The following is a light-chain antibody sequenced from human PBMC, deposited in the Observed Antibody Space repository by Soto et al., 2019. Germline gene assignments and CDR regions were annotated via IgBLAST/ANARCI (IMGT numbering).Light chain of an antibody. CDR3: QQRNIWPPVT. CDR1: PSVTNY. J-gene: IGKJ5*01. CDR2: GAF. V-gene: IGKV3-11*01. Sequence: PGERATLSCRASPSVTNYLAWYHQKPGQPPRLLIYGAFNRAAGIPARFSGSGAGTDYSLTISSLEPEDSAVYYCQQRNIWPPVTFGQGTRLEIK.